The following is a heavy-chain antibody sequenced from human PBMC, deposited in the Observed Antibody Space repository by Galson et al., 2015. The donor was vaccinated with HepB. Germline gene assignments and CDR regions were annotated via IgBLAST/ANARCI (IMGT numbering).Heavy chain of an antibody. Sequence: SLRLSCAASGFTFNNFWMSWVHQAPGKGLEWVANIKQDGSEKYYVDSVKGRFTISRDNAKNSLYLQMNSLRAEDTAVYYCARHYDYVWGSYRTPGGYFDYWGQGTLVTVSP. CDR3: ARHYDYVWGSYRTPGGYFDY. CDR1: GFTFNNFW. V-gene: IGHV3-7*03. CDR2: IKQDGSEK. J-gene: IGHJ4*02. D-gene: IGHD3-16*02.